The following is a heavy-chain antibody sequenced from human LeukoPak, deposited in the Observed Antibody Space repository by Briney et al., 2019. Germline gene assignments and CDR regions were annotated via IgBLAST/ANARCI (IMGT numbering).Heavy chain of an antibody. CDR3: ARGRITMVRGAPHYYYYGMDV. V-gene: IGHV4-34*01. D-gene: IGHD3-10*01. CDR2: INHSGST. CDR1: GGSFSGYY. J-gene: IGHJ6*02. Sequence: SETLSLTCAVYGGSFSGYYWSWIRQPPGKGLEWIGEINHSGSTNYNPSLKSRVTISVDTSKNQFSLKLSSVTAADTAVYYCARGRITMVRGAPHYYYYGMDVWGQGTTVTVS.